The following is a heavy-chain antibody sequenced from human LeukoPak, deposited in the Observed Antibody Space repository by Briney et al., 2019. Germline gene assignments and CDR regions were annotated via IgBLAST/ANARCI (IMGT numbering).Heavy chain of an antibody. V-gene: IGHV1-69*04. Sequence: SVKVSCKASGGTFSSYAISWVRQAPGQGLEWMGRIIPILGIANYAQKFQGRVTITADKSTSTAYMELSSLRAEDTAVYYCASTYYDSSGYYYFFDYWGQGTLVTVSS. J-gene: IGHJ4*02. CDR2: IIPILGIA. CDR1: GGTFSSYA. CDR3: ASTYYDSSGYYYFFDY. D-gene: IGHD3-22*01.